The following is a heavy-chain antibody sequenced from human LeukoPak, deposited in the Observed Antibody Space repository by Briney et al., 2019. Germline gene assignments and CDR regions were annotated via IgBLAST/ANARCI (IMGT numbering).Heavy chain of an antibody. J-gene: IGHJ4*02. V-gene: IGHV1-2*02. D-gene: IGHD3-3*01. CDR1: GYTFTGYY. Sequence: ASVKVSCKASGYTFTGYYMHWVRQAPGQGLEWMGWINPNSGGTNYAQKFQGRVTMTRDTSISTAYMDLSRLRSDDTAVYYCARDPTSSVLRFLEWLFDYWGQGTLVTVSS. CDR3: ARDPTSSVLRFLEWLFDY. CDR2: INPNSGGT.